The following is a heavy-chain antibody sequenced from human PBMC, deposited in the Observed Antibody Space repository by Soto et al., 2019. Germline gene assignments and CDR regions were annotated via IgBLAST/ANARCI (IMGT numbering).Heavy chain of an antibody. V-gene: IGHV3-74*01. D-gene: IGHD1-20*01. CDR3: AGYNWNSQNY. CDR2: IKPDGSWT. J-gene: IGHJ4*01. Sequence: GGSLRLSCAASGFTFSRYWMHWVRQAPGKGLVWVSRIKPDGSWTVHADSVKGRFTISRDNAKSMVYLQMNSLRVEDTAVYYCAGYNWNSQNYWGHGTLVTVSS. CDR1: GFTFSRYW.